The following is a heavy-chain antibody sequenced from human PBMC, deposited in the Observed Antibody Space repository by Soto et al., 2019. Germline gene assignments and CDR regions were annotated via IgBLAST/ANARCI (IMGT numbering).Heavy chain of an antibody. J-gene: IGHJ4*02. V-gene: IGHV3-23*01. D-gene: IGHD3-22*01. Sequence: GGSLRLSCAASGFTFSSYAMSWVRQAPGKGLEWVSAISGSGGSTYYADSVKGRFTISRDNSKNTLYLQMNSLRAEDTAVYYCAKERLDYDSSGYSDYWGKGTLVNVAA. CDR1: GFTFSSYA. CDR3: AKERLDYDSSGYSDY. CDR2: ISGSGGST.